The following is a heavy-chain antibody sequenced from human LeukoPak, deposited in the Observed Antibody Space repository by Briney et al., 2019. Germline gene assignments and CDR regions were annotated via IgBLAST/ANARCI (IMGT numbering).Heavy chain of an antibody. Sequence: PGGSLRLSCAASGFTFSSYWMSWVRQAPGKGLEWVANIKQDGSEKYYVDSVKGRFTISRDNAKNSLYLQMNSLRAEDTAVCYCASAARRDYFDYWGQGTLVTVSS. CDR2: IKQDGSEK. CDR1: GFTFSSYW. D-gene: IGHD6-25*01. J-gene: IGHJ4*02. CDR3: ASAARRDYFDY. V-gene: IGHV3-7*01.